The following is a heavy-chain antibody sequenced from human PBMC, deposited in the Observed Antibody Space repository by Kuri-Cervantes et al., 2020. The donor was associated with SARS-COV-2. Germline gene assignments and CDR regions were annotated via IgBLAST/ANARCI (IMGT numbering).Heavy chain of an antibody. V-gene: IGHV3-64*01. J-gene: IGHJ4*02. CDR3: ARDGLYGDYSY. CDR1: GFTFSSYS. Sequence: GESLKISCAASGFTFSSYSMNWVRQAPGKGLEYVSAISSNGGSTYYANSVKGRFTISRDNSKNTLYLQMNSLRAEDTAVYYCARDGLYGDYSYWGQGTLVTVSS. CDR2: ISSNGGST. D-gene: IGHD4-17*01.